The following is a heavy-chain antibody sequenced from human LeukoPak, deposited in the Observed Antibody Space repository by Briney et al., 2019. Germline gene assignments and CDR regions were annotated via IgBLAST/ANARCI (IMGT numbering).Heavy chain of an antibody. CDR1: GFTFRTYW. CDR2: IKHDGSEK. V-gene: IGHV3-7*01. Sequence: GSLRLSCAASGFTFRTYWMSWVRQAPGKGLEWVGNIKHDGSEKYYVDSMKGQFTISRDNAKNSLYLQMNSLRDEDTAVYYCATGTKWNDAFNIWGQGTMVTVSS. D-gene: IGHD1-20*01. CDR3: ATGTKWNDAFNI. J-gene: IGHJ3*02.